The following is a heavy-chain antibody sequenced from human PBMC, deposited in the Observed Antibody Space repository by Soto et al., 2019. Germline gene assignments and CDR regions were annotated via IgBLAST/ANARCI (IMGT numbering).Heavy chain of an antibody. CDR1: GDSVSSNSAA. J-gene: IGHJ5*02. Sequence: SQTLSLTCAISGDSVSSNSAAWNWIRQSPSRGLEWLGRTYYRSKWYNDYAVSVKSRITINPDTSKNQFSLQLNSVTPEDTAVYYCARDLGLWFGELSGLFDPCGQGTLVTVSS. CDR3: ARDLGLWFGELSGLFDP. V-gene: IGHV6-1*01. CDR2: TYYRSKWYN. D-gene: IGHD3-10*01.